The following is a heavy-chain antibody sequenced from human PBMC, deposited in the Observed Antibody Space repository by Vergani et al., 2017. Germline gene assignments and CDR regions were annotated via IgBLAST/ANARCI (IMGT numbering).Heavy chain of an antibody. CDR3: AKSGRGFSSTSCYYFDY. V-gene: IGHV3-23*01. D-gene: IGHD2-2*01. CDR2: ISGSGGST. Sequence: EVQLLESGGGLVQPGGSLRLSCAASGFTFSSYAMSWVRQAPGKGLEWVSAISGSGGSTYYADSVKGRFTISRANSKNTLYLQMNSLRAEDTAVYYCAKSGRGFSSTSCYYFDYWGQGTLVTVSS. CDR1: GFTFSSYA. J-gene: IGHJ4*02.